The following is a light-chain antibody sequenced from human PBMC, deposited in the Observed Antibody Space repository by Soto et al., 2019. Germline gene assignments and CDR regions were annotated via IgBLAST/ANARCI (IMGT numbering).Light chain of an antibody. CDR1: SSDVGGYIY. Sequence: QSALTQPASVSGSPGQSITISCTGTSSDVGGYIYVSWYQQHPGKAPKLMIYEVSNRPSGVSSRFSGSKSGNTASLTISGLQAEDEADYYCSSYTSSSTLVVFGGGTQLTVL. CDR3: SSYTSSSTLVV. J-gene: IGLJ2*01. V-gene: IGLV2-14*01. CDR2: EVS.